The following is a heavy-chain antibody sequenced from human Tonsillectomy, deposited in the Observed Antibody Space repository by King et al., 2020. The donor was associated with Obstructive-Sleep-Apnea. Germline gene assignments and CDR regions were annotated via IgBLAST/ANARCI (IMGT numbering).Heavy chain of an antibody. CDR1: GFTFSDAW. CDR3: TTDGSVEIVIKDQTLRDGNDY. D-gene: IGHD5-12*01. J-gene: IGHJ4*02. V-gene: IGHV3-15*01. Sequence: VQLVESGGGLIKPGGSLRLSCAASGFTFSDAWMSWVRQTPGKGLEWVGRIKSKTDSGTTDYAAPVKGRFTISRDDSKNTVYLQMNSLKTEDTAVYYCTTDGSVEIVIKDQTLRDGNDYWGQGTLVTVSS. CDR2: IKSKTDSGTT.